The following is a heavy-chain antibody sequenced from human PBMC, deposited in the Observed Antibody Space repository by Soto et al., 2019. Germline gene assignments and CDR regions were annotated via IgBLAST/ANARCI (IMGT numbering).Heavy chain of an antibody. CDR3: SIGGNPSHY. J-gene: IGHJ4*02. CDR1: GFTFSGSA. D-gene: IGHD2-15*01. CDR2: IRSKTNSYAT. Sequence: EVQLVESGGGLVQPGGSLKLSCAASGFTFSGSAMHWVRQASGKGLEWVGRIRSKTNSYATSYAASVKGRFTISRDDSKNTAYLQMNSLKTEDTAVYYCSIGGNPSHYWGQGTLVTVSS. V-gene: IGHV3-73*02.